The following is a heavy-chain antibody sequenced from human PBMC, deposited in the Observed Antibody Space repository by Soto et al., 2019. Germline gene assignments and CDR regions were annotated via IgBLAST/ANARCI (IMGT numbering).Heavy chain of an antibody. CDR3: ARDCDFWSGYYKPLNDYYYGMDV. Sequence: ASVKVSCKASGYTFTGYYMHWVRQAPGQGLEWMGWINPNSGGTNYAQKFQGWVNMNRDTSISTAYKELSRLRSDDTAVYYCARDCDFWSGYYKPLNDYYYGMDVWGQGTTVTVSS. J-gene: IGHJ6*02. CDR2: INPNSGGT. V-gene: IGHV1-2*04. D-gene: IGHD3-3*01. CDR1: GYTFTGYY.